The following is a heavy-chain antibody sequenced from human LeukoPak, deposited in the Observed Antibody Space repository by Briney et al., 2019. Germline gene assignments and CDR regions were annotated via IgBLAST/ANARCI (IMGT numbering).Heavy chain of an antibody. CDR2: ISSSSSYT. CDR3: ASIYGRYSGYPDV. D-gene: IGHD5-12*01. J-gene: IGHJ6*02. Sequence: PGGSLRLSCAASGFTFSSYSMNWVRQAPGKGLEWVSSISSSSSYTYYADSVKGRFTISRDNAKNSLYLQMNSLRAEDTAVYYCASIYGRYSGYPDVWGQGTTVTVSS. V-gene: IGHV3-21*01. CDR1: GFTFSSYS.